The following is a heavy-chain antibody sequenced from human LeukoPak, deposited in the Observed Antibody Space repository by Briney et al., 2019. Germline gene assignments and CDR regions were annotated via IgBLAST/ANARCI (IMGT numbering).Heavy chain of an antibody. V-gene: IGHV4-38-2*01. Sequence: SETLSLTCAVSGHSISSGYYWDWIRQPPGKGLEWIGSIYHSGSTYYNPSLKSRVTISVDTSKNQFSLKLSSVTAADTAVYYCARLGGYDILTGLWSYYYMDVWGKGTTVTVSS. CDR1: GHSISSGYY. CDR2: IYHSGST. J-gene: IGHJ6*03. D-gene: IGHD3-9*01. CDR3: ARLGGYDILTGLWSYYYMDV.